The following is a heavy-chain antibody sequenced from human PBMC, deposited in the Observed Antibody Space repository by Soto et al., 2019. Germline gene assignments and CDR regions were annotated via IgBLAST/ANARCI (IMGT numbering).Heavy chain of an antibody. CDR1: GGSISGYY. CDR2: IYHSGST. Sequence: QVQLQESGPGLVKPSETLSLTCTVFGGSISGYYWSWIRQSPGKGLEWIAYIYHSGSTNYHPSLKSRVNISLDTSKSQFSLKLSSVTAADTAVYYCARGHRSPVSRYYYYGMAVWGQGTTVTVSS. CDR3: ARGHRSPVSRYYYYGMAV. J-gene: IGHJ6*02. V-gene: IGHV4-59*01.